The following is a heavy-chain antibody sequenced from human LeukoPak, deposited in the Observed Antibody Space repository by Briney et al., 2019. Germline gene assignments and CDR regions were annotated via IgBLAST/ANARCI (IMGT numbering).Heavy chain of an antibody. Sequence: GGSLRLSCAASGFTFSSYSMNWVRQAPGKGLEWVSSISSSSYIYYADSVKGRFTISRDNAKNSLYLQMNSLRAEDTAVYYCARVVYDSSGYYFDYWGQGTLVTVSS. J-gene: IGHJ4*02. V-gene: IGHV3-21*01. CDR3: ARVVYDSSGYYFDY. CDR1: GFTFSSYS. CDR2: ISSSSYI. D-gene: IGHD3-22*01.